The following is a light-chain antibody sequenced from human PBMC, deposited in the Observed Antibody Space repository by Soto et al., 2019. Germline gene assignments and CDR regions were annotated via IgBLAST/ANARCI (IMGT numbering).Light chain of an antibody. CDR3: QQYSTWPLIT. V-gene: IGKV3-15*01. CDR2: GAS. CDR1: QSVSSK. J-gene: IGKJ5*01. Sequence: EIVMTQSPATLSMSPGERATLSCRASQSVSSKLAWYQQKPAQAPRLLLYGASTRATGIPARFSGSGSGTDFFLTISSLQSDDFLVYYGQQYSTWPLITFCPGTRLEIK.